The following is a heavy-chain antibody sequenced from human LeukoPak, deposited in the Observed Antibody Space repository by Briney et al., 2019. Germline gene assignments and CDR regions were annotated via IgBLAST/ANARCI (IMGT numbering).Heavy chain of an antibody. V-gene: IGHV3-48*03. CDR1: GFTFSSYE. J-gene: IGHJ3*01. D-gene: IGHD3-10*01. CDR3: ARDRADGGSGGDPFDV. Sequence: GGTLRLSCAPSGFTFSSYEMNWVRQAPGRGLEGVSYISSTGYTIKYADSVKGRFTISRDISKHSLFLQMNSLRGEDTAVYYSARDRADGGSGGDPFDVWGQGTMVTVSS. CDR2: ISSTGYTI.